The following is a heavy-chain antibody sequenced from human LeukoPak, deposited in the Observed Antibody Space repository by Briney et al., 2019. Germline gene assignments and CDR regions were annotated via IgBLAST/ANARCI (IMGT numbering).Heavy chain of an antibody. V-gene: IGHV3-23*01. J-gene: IGHJ3*02. CDR1: GFTFSSYA. CDR3: ARGPIVHWAFDM. CDR2: ISGSGGST. D-gene: IGHD3-22*01. Sequence: GGSLRLSCAASGFTFSSYAMSWVRQAPGKGLEWVSAISGSGGSTYYADSVKGRFTISRDNSKNTLYLQMNSLRAEDTAVYYCARGPIVHWAFDMWGQGTLVTVSS.